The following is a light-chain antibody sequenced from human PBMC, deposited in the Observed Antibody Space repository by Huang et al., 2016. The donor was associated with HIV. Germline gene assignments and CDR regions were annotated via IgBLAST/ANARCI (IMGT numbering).Light chain of an antibody. CDR2: GAS. CDR1: QTINNY. J-gene: IGKJ4*01. V-gene: IGKV1-39*01. Sequence: DIQMTQSASSLSASVGDRVTISCRASQTINNYLNWYQQQPGKAPKLLIYGASSLQSGVPSRFSGSGSGTDFTLTISSLQPEDFATYYCQQSYSSHLTFGGGTKVEIK. CDR3: QQSYSSHLT.